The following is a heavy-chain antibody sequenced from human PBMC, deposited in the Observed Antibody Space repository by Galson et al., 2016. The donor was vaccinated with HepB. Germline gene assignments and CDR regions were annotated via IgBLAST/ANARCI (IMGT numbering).Heavy chain of an antibody. J-gene: IGHJ3*02. CDR2: IYYSART. CDR3: ARLDHVRDAFDI. Sequence: TLSLTCTVSGGSISSGGYYWVWIRQHPGKGLEWIAYIYYSARTHYTPSLRSRVTISLDTAENQFSLNLSSVTAADTAIYYCARLDHVRDAFDIGGQGTMVTVSS. CDR1: GGSISSGGYY. V-gene: IGHV4-31*03.